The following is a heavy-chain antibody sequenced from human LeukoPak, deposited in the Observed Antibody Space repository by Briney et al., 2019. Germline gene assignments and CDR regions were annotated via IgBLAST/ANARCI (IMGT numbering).Heavy chain of an antibody. D-gene: IGHD5-18*01. V-gene: IGHV4-59*08. Sequence: SETLSLTCTVSGGSISSYYWSWIRQPPGKGLEWIGYIYYSGSTNYKPSLKSRVTISVDTSKNQFSLKLSSVTAADTAVYYCARVGYSYGFDYWGQGTLVTVSS. CDR3: ARVGYSYGFDY. J-gene: IGHJ4*02. CDR1: GGSISSYY. CDR2: IYYSGST.